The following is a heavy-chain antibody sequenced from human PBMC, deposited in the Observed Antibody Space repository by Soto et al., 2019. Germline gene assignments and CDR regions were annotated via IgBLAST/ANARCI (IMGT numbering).Heavy chain of an antibody. D-gene: IGHD6-19*01. J-gene: IGHJ4*02. CDR2: IKQDGSEK. Sequence: EVQLVESGGGLVQPGGSLRLSCAASGFTFSRYWMSWVRQAPGKGLEWVANIKQDGSEKYYVDSVKGRFTISKDNARNSLYRPMNGLTAEDTAVYYCARCSGGWYTSGGEFDWWGQGTLVTVSS. CDR1: GFTFSRYW. CDR3: ARCSGGWYTSGGEFDW. V-gene: IGHV3-7*01.